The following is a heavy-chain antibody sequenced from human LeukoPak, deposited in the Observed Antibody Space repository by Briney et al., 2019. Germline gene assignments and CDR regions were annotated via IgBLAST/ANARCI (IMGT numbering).Heavy chain of an antibody. V-gene: IGHV1-2*02. CDR3: ARPLYYYDSSGYYYLDY. J-gene: IGHJ4*02. Sequence: ASVKVSCKASGYTFTGYYMHWVRQAPGQGLEGLGWINPNSGGTNYAQKFQGRVTMTRDTSISTAYMELSRLRSDDTAVYYCARPLYYYDSSGYYYLDYWGQGTLATVSS. D-gene: IGHD3-22*01. CDR1: GYTFTGYY. CDR2: INPNSGGT.